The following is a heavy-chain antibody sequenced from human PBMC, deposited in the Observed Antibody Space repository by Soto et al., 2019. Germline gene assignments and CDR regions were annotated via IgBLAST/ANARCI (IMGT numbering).Heavy chain of an antibody. D-gene: IGHD6-19*01. CDR2: IIGRGGST. CDR3: ARDGHSSGWNPDAFDI. V-gene: IGHV3-23*01. Sequence: GGSLRLSCAASGFTFNSYAMSWVRQAPGKGLEWVSTIIGRGGSTYYADSVKGRFTISRDNAKNSLYLQMNTLGADDTAVYYCARDGHSSGWNPDAFDIWGQGTMVTVSS. J-gene: IGHJ3*02. CDR1: GFTFNSYA.